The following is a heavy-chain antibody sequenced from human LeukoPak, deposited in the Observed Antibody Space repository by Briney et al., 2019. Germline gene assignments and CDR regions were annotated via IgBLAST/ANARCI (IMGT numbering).Heavy chain of an antibody. D-gene: IGHD5-12*01. CDR3: ARDSTGYSGYTSAGY. CDR1: GYTFSNYG. Sequence: ASVKVSCKASGYTFSNYGISWVRQAPGQGLEWMGWISGYNGHTNYAQKLQGRVTMTTDTSTSTAYMELRSLRSDDTAVYYCARDSTGYSGYTSAGYWGQGTLVTVSS. CDR2: ISGYNGHT. J-gene: IGHJ4*02. V-gene: IGHV1-18*01.